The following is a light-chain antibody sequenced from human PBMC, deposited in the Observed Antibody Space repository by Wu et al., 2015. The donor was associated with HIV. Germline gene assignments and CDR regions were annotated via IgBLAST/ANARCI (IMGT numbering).Light chain of an antibody. CDR2: GAS. J-gene: IGKJ2*02. CDR1: QSVSSSY. CDR3: QQYGTSPGT. Sequence: EIVLTQSPGTLSLSPGERATLSCRASQSVSSSYLAWYQQKPGQAPRLLICGASSRATGIPDFTLTITRLEPEDFAVYYCQQYGTSPGTFGQGTKLEIK. V-gene: IGKV3-20*01.